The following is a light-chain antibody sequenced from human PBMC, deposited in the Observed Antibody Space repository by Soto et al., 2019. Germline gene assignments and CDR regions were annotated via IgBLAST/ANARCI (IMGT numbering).Light chain of an antibody. Sequence: EIVLTQSPATLSLSPGERATLSCRASQSVGSNLAWYQQKPGQAPRLLIYDTSNRATGIPARFSGSGSETDFTLTISSLEPEDFAVYYCQRGDTFGQGTRLEIK. CDR3: QRGDT. J-gene: IGKJ5*01. CDR1: QSVGSN. V-gene: IGKV3-11*01. CDR2: DTS.